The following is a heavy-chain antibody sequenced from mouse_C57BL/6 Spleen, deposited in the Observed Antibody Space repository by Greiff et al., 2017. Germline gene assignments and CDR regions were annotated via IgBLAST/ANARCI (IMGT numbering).Heavy chain of an antibody. V-gene: IGHV1-64*01. D-gene: IGHD2-4*01. CDR2: IHPNSGST. J-gene: IGHJ2*01. Sequence: VQLQQPGAELVKPGASVKLSCKASGYTFTSYWMHWVKQRPGQGLEWIGMIHPNSGSTNYNEKFKSKATLTVDKSSSTAYMQLSSLTSEDAAVYYCAMTFYEYEGYWGQGTTLTVSS. CDR3: AMTFYEYEGY. CDR1: GYTFTSYW.